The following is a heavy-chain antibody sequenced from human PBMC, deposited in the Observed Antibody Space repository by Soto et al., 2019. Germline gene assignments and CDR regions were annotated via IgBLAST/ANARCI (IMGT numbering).Heavy chain of an antibody. Sequence: QIQLVQSGGGGVQPGRSLRLSCAASGFTLSSYGMHWVRQAPGKGLEWVAAISYDGRNKWYMDSLEGRFTVSRDNSESTVFLQVDSVRAEDTAVYYCARLPNKSPQNWGQGTLVIVSP. V-gene: IGHV3-30*05. CDR3: ARLPNKSPQN. CDR1: GFTLSSYG. J-gene: IGHJ1*01. CDR2: ISYDGRNK.